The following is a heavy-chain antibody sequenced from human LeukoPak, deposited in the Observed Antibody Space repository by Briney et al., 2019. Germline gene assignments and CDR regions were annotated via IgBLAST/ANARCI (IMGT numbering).Heavy chain of an antibody. CDR2: INPSGGST. Sequence: ASVKVSCKASGYTFTSYYMHWVRQAPGQGLEWMGIINPSGGSTSYAQKFQGRATMTRDTSTSTVYMELSSLRSEDPAVYYCARASGSYFQAFDYWGQGTLVTVSS. D-gene: IGHD1-26*01. CDR1: GYTFTSYY. CDR3: ARASGSYFQAFDY. J-gene: IGHJ4*02. V-gene: IGHV1-46*01.